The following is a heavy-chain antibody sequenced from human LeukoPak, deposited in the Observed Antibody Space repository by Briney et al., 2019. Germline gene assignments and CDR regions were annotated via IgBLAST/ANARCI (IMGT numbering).Heavy chain of an antibody. CDR3: AELGITMIGGV. Sequence: GGSLRLSCAASGFMFDDYGMSWVRQAPGKGLEWVCGINWNGGRTGYTDSVKGRFTISRDNAKNSLYLQMNSLRAEDTAVYYCAELGITMIGGVWGKGTTVTISS. CDR1: GFMFDDYG. CDR2: INWNGGRT. D-gene: IGHD3-10*02. J-gene: IGHJ6*04. V-gene: IGHV3-20*04.